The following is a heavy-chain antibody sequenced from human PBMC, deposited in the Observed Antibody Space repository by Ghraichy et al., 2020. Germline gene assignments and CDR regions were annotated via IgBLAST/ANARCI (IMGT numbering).Heavy chain of an antibody. CDR1: GFTFSSYA. Sequence: GGSLRLSCAASGFTFSSYAMSWVRQAPGKGLEWVSTISGSGDRTYYADSVKGRVTISRDNSKNTLYLQMNSLRAEDTAVYFCAKQSGSYYFFDSWGQGTLVTVSS. J-gene: IGHJ4*02. D-gene: IGHD1-26*01. V-gene: IGHV3-23*01. CDR3: AKQSGSYYFFDS. CDR2: ISGSGDRT.